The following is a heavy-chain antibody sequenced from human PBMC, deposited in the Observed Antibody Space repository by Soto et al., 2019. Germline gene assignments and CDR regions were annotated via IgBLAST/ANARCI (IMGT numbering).Heavy chain of an antibody. CDR3: ARDNIPDRFDY. J-gene: IGHJ4*02. CDR2: INHSGST. D-gene: IGHD1-1*01. CDR1: GGSFSGYY. Sequence: SETLSLTCAVYGGSFSGYYWTWIRQPPGTGLEWIGEINHSGSTNYNPSLKSRVTISVDTSKNQFSLKLTSVTAADTAVYYCARDNIPDRFDYCAQGTLVPGSS. V-gene: IGHV4-34*01.